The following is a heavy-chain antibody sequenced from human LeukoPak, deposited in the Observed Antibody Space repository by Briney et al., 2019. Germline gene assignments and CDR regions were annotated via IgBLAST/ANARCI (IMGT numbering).Heavy chain of an antibody. J-gene: IGHJ6*02. CDR3: ARGSMGGSGSYYRDYYYGMDV. CDR1: GGSFSGYY. CDR2: IRNGGST. D-gene: IGHD3-10*01. V-gene: IGHV4-59*10. Sequence: TSETLSLTCAVYGGSFSGYYWTWIRQPAGKGLEWIGRIRNGGSTNYNPSLKSRLTMSVATSKNQFSLKLNSVTAADTAVYYCARGSMGGSGSYYRDYYYGMDVWGQGTTVTVSS.